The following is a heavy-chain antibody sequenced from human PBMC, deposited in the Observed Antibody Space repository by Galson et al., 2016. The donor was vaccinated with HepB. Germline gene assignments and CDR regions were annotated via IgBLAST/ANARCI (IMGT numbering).Heavy chain of an antibody. D-gene: IGHD1-7*01. CDR2: ISGYNGNT. J-gene: IGHJ3*02. CDR1: GYTFSIYG. CDR3: ARSNYQREGACDI. Sequence: SVKVSCKASGYTFSIYGMSWVRQAPGHGLEWMGWISGYNGNTNYAQSFQGRVTMTTDTSTSTASMELRSLRSDDTAVYYCARSNYQREGACDIWGQGTLVTVSS. V-gene: IGHV1-18*01.